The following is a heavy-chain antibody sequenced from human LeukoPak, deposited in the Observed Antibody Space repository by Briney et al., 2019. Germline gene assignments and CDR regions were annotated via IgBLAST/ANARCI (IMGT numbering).Heavy chain of an antibody. CDR3: ARDCIAARCGSNWFDP. V-gene: IGHV1-18*01. CDR2: ISAYNGNT. D-gene: IGHD6-6*01. CDR1: GYTFTSYG. Sequence: PGGSLRLSCAASGYTFTSYGISWVRQAPGQGLEWMGCISAYNGNTNYAQKLQGRVTITTDTSTSTAYMELRSLRSDATAVYYGARDCIAARCGSNWFDPWGQGTLVTVSS. J-gene: IGHJ5*02.